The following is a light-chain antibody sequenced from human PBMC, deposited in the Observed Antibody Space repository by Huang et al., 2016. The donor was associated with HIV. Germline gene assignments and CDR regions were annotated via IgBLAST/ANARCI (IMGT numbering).Light chain of an antibody. J-gene: IGKJ1*01. CDR3: QHYHSFPWT. CDR1: QSIGAW. V-gene: IGKV1-5*03. CDR2: EAS. Sequence: DIQMTQSSATRSASVGDRVTITCRASQSIGAWLAWYQQQPGKAPNLLIEEASTLESGVTSRFSGGGSGKEFTLTINSLQPDDFATYYCQHYHSFPWTFGQGTKVEV.